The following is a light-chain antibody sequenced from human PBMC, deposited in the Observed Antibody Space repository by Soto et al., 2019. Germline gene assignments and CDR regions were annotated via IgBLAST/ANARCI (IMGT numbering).Light chain of an antibody. Sequence: SALTQPASVSGSPGQSITLSCTGTSSDVGGYNYVSWYQHHPGKAPKLMIYDVSNRPSGVSNRFSGSKSGNTASLTISGLQAEDEADYYCSSYTSSSTLVFGTGTKVTVL. CDR3: SSYTSSSTLV. CDR1: SSDVGGYNY. J-gene: IGLJ1*01. V-gene: IGLV2-14*03. CDR2: DVS.